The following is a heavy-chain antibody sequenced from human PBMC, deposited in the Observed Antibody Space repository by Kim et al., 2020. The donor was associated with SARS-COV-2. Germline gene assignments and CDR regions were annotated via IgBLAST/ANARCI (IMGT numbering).Heavy chain of an antibody. CDR3: ARVTNGGDLTPFDY. Sequence: NPTLKSRVTISVDTSKNQFSLKLGSVTAADTAVYYCARVTNGGDLTPFDYWGQGTPVTVSS. V-gene: IGHV4-30-2*05. D-gene: IGHD2-21*02. J-gene: IGHJ4*02.